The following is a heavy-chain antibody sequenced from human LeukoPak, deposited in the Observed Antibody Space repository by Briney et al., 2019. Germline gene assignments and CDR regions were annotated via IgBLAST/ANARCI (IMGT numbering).Heavy chain of an antibody. D-gene: IGHD6-13*01. V-gene: IGHV4-39*07. CDR1: GGSISSSSYY. Sequence: PSETLSLTCTVSGGSISSSSYYWGWIRQPPGKGLEWIGSIYYSGSTYYNPSLKSRVTISVDTSKNQFSLKLSSVTAADTAVYYCARVPSYSSSWYVIYYYMGVWGKGTTVTVSS. CDR2: IYYSGST. CDR3: ARVPSYSSSWYVIYYYMGV. J-gene: IGHJ6*03.